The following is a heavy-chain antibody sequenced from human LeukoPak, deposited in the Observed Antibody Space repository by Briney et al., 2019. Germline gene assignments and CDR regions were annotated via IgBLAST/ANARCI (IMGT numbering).Heavy chain of an antibody. CDR1: GYTFTSYG. D-gene: IGHD3-16*01. CDR3: ARDRGGLNYFDY. CDR2: ISAYNGNT. V-gene: IGHV1-18*01. J-gene: IGHJ4*02. Sequence: ASVKVSCKASGYTFTSYGISWVRQAPGQGLEWMGWISAYNGNTNYAQKLQGRVTMTRDTSTSTVYMELSRLRSDDTAVYYCARDRGGLNYFDYWGQGTPVTVSS.